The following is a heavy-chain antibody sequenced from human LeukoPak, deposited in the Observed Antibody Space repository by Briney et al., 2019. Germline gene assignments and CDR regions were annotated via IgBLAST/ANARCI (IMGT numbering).Heavy chain of an antibody. CDR2: ISGTASMI. CDR3: ARESGYSFNL. V-gene: IGHV3-11*01. Sequence: PGGSLRLSCAASGFTFSGYYMSWIRQAPGKGLEWVSYISGTASMIYYADSVKGRFTISRDNAKSSLYLQMNSLRAEDTAVYYCARESGYSFNLWGQGTLVTVSS. D-gene: IGHD5-18*01. CDR1: GFTFSGYY. J-gene: IGHJ5*02.